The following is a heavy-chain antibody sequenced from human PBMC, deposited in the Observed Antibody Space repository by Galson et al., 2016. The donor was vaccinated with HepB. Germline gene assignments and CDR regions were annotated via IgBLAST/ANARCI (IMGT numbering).Heavy chain of an antibody. CDR3: ARQDRAGLVNF. Sequence: ETLSLTCAVSGGSFSGDYWSWIRQAPGEGLQWIGEISHSGTTNYNPSLRSRVILSVDTSKNQFSLRLSSVSAADTAMYSCARQDRAGLVNFWGRGTMVTVS. CDR2: ISHSGTT. D-gene: IGHD6-19*01. CDR1: GGSFSGDY. V-gene: IGHV4-34*01. J-gene: IGHJ3*01.